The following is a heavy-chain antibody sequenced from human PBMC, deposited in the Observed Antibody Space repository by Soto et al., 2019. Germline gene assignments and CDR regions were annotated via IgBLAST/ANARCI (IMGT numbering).Heavy chain of an antibody. CDR3: ARDDIHVKPGQWLAFDY. V-gene: IGHV1-8*01. CDR2: MNPNSGIT. J-gene: IGHJ4*02. Sequence: GASVKVSCKASGYAFTSYDINWVRQATGQGLEWMGWMNPNSGITDFAQRFQGRITMTGNTSISTAYMELSRLRSDDTAVYYCARDDIHVKPGQWLAFDYWGQGTLVTVSS. D-gene: IGHD6-19*01. CDR1: GYAFTSYD.